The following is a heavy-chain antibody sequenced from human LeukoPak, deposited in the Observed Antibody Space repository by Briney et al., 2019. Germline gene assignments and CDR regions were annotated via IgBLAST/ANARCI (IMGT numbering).Heavy chain of an antibody. J-gene: IGHJ5*02. CDR1: GFTFDDYA. CDR3: AKGGYSSGWTGWFDP. D-gene: IGHD6-19*01. CDR2: ISWSSGSI. V-gene: IGHV3-9*01. Sequence: PGGSLRLSCAASGFTFDDYAMHWVRQAPGKGLEWVSGISWSSGSIGYADSVKGRLTISRDNAKNSLYLQMNSLRAEDTALHYCAKGGYSSGWTGWFDPWGQGTLVTVSS.